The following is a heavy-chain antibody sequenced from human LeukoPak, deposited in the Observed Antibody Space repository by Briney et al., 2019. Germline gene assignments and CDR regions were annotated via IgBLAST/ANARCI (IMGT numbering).Heavy chain of an antibody. CDR2: INHSGST. CDR1: GGSFSGYY. Sequence: SETLSLTCAVYGGSFSGYYWSWIRQPPGKGLEWIGEINHSGSTNYNPSLKSRVTISVDTSKNQFSLKLSSVTAADTAVYYCARDLAGDYYDYWGQGTLVTVSS. CDR3: ARDLAGDYYDY. J-gene: IGHJ4*02. V-gene: IGHV4-34*01.